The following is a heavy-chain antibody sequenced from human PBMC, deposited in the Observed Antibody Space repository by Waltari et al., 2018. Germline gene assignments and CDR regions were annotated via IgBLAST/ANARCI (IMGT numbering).Heavy chain of an antibody. CDR3: ARYPDAYYYDRSGYYN. Sequence: QVQLVQSGAEVKKPGASVKASCKASGYPFTSCAMHWLRQAPGQRLEWMGWINAGNGNTKYSQKFQGTVTITRDTSASTAYIELISLRSEDTAVYYCARYPDAYYYDRSGYYNWGQGTLVTVSS. V-gene: IGHV1-3*01. CDR1: GYPFTSCA. CDR2: INAGNGNT. J-gene: IGHJ4*02. D-gene: IGHD3-22*01.